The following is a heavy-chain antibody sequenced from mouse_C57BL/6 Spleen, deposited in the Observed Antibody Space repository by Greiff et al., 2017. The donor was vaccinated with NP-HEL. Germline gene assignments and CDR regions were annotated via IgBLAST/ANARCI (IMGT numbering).Heavy chain of an antibody. CDR2: INPYNGGT. V-gene: IGHV1-19*01. D-gene: IGHD1-1*01. CDR1: GYTFTDYY. J-gene: IGHJ1*03. Sequence: EVKLVESGPVLVKPGASVKMSCKASGYTFTDYYMNWVKQSHGKSLEWIGVINPYNGGTSYNQKFKGKATLTVDKSSSTAYMELNSLTSEDSAVYYCARQGPLRSNWYFDVWGTGTTVTVSS. CDR3: ARQGPLRSNWYFDV.